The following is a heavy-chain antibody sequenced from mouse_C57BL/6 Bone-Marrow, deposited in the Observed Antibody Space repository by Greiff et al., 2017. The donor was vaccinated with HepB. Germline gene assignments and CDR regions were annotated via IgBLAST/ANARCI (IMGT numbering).Heavy chain of an antibody. Sequence: QVQLQQSGAELARPGASVKMSCKASGYTFTSYTMHWVKQRPGQGLEWIGYINPSSGYTKYNQKFKDKATLTADKSSSTAYMQLSSLTSEDSAGYYCARYYYGKNFDYWGHGTTLAVSS. CDR1: GYTFTSYT. D-gene: IGHD1-1*01. CDR3: ARYYYGKNFDY. CDR2: INPSSGYT. J-gene: IGHJ2*01. V-gene: IGHV1-4*01.